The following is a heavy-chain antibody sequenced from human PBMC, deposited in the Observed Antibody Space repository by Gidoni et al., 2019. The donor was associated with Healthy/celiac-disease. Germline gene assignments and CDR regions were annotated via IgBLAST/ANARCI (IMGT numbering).Heavy chain of an antibody. CDR1: GFTFSSYA. Sequence: EVQLLESGGGLVQPGGSLRLSCAASGFTFSSYAMSWVRQAPGKGLEWVSAISGSGGSTYYADSVKGRFTISRDNSKNTLYLQMNSLRAEDTAVYYCAGPYSSGWYPRYWGQGTLVTVSS. V-gene: IGHV3-23*01. CDR2: ISGSGGST. J-gene: IGHJ4*02. CDR3: AGPYSSGWYPRY. D-gene: IGHD6-19*01.